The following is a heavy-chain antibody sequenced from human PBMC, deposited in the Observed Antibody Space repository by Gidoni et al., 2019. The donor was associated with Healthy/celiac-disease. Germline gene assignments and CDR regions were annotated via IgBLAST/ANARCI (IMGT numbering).Heavy chain of an antibody. CDR2: ISGDGGST. CDR1: GFTFDDYA. V-gene: IGHV3-43*02. CDR3: AKDGGGKTYFDY. Sequence: EVQLVESGGGVVQPGGSLRLPCGASGFTFDDYAMHWVRQAPGKGLEWVSLISGDGGSTYYADSVKGRFTISRDNSKNSLYLQMNSLRTEDTALYYCAKDGGGKTYFDYWGQGTLVTVSS. D-gene: IGHD3-16*01. J-gene: IGHJ4*02.